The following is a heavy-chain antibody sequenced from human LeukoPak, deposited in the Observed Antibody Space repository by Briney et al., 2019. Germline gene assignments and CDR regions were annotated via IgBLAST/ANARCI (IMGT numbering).Heavy chain of an antibody. Sequence: KPSETLSLTCAVYGGSITGYYWSWIRQTPGRGLEWVGEIHYTGATSYNPPLKSRATISTDTSKNQFSLRLSSVTAADTAVYYCARGNILTGYCFDFWGQGALVTVSS. V-gene: IGHV4-34*01. CDR3: ARGNILTGYCFDF. CDR1: GGSITGYY. D-gene: IGHD3-9*01. CDR2: IHYTGAT. J-gene: IGHJ4*02.